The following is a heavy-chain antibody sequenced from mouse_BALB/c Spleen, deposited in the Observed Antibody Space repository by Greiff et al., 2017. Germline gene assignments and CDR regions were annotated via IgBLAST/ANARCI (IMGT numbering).Heavy chain of an antibody. J-gene: IGHJ2*01. D-gene: IGHD1-1*02. CDR1: GYTFTSYT. CDR3: ARGDFGGSLDY. CDR2: INPSSGYT. V-gene: IGHV1-4*01. Sequence: QVQLKESGAELARPGASVKMSCKASGYTFTSYTMHWVKQRPGQGLEWIGYINPSSGYTNYNQKFKDKATLTADKSSSTAYMQLSSLTSEDSAVYYCARGDFGGSLDYWGQGTTLTVSS.